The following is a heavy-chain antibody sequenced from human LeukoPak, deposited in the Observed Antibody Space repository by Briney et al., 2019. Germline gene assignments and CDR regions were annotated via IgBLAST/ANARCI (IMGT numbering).Heavy chain of an antibody. CDR2: MNPNSGNT. CDR3: ARLLCSGGSCYSDY. J-gene: IGHJ4*02. V-gene: IGHV1-8*01. CDR1: GYTFTSYD. D-gene: IGHD2-15*01. Sequence: EASVKVSCKASGYTFTSYDINWVRQATGQGLEWMGWMNPNSGNTGYAQKFQGRVTMTRNTSISTAYMELSSLRSEDTAVYYCARLLCSGGSCYSDYWGQGTLVTVSS.